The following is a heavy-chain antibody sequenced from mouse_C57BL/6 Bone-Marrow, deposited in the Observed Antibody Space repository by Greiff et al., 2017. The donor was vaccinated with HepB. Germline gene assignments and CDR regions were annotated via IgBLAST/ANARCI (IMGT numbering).Heavy chain of an antibody. J-gene: IGHJ4*01. V-gene: IGHV1-50*01. CDR1: GYTFTSYW. Sequence: QVQLQQSGAELVKPGASVKLSCKASGYTFTSYWMQWVKQRPGQGLEWIGEIDPSDSYTNYNQKFKGKATLTVDTSSSTAYMQLSSLTSEDSAVYYCARSAMDYWRQGTSVTVSS. CDR2: IDPSDSYT. CDR3: ARSAMDY.